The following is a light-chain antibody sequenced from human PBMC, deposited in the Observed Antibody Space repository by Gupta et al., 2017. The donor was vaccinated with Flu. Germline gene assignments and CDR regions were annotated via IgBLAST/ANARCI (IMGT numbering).Light chain of an antibody. Sequence: GTLASSTHEGNTHDCRASQPVRRNNLDRYQQRPGQSHRLLNYGASRRATGIGDRFSGSWYGPEFTLNLSRLEREDFGVYYCPHYRNSPVSFVGGTKVEIK. CDR3: PHYRNSPVS. CDR2: GAS. CDR1: QPVRRNN. V-gene: IGKV3-20*01. J-gene: IGKJ4*01.